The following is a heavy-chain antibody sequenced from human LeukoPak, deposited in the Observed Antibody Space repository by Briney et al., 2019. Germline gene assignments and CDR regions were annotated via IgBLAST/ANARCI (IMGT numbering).Heavy chain of an antibody. CDR3: AKDEILYPFF. Sequence: GGSLRLSCAASGFTFSDYYMSWIRQAPGKGLEWVSYISSSGSTIYYADSVKGRFTISRDNSKNTLYLQMNSLRAEDTAVYYCAKDEILYPFFWGQGTLVTVSS. D-gene: IGHD2-15*01. J-gene: IGHJ4*02. V-gene: IGHV3-11*01. CDR1: GFTFSDYY. CDR2: ISSSGSTI.